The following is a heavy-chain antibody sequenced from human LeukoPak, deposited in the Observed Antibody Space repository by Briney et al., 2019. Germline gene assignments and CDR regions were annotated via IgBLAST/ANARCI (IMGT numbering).Heavy chain of an antibody. CDR2: INHSGST. CDR1: GGSISSSSYY. J-gene: IGHJ5*02. Sequence: PSETLSLTCTVSGGSISSSSYYWSWIRQPPGKGLEWIGEINHSGSTNYNPSLKSRVTISVDTSKNQFSLKLSSVTAADTAVYYCARVLGSDVVVVAATTKINWFDPWGQGTLVTVSS. CDR3: ARVLGSDVVVVAATTKINWFDP. V-gene: IGHV4-39*07. D-gene: IGHD2-15*01.